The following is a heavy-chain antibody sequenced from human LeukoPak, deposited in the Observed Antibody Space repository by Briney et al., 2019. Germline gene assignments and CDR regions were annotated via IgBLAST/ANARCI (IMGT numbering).Heavy chain of an antibody. J-gene: IGHJ6*03. CDR1: GGSISSYY. D-gene: IGHD2-2*01. CDR3: AGTLVAQYYYYMDV. Sequence: SETLSLTCTVSGGSISSYYWSWIRQPPGKGLEWIGYIYYSGSTNYNPSLKSRVTISVDTSKNQFSLKLSSVTAADTAVYYCAGTLVAQYYYYMDVWGKGTTVTVSS. V-gene: IGHV4-59*01. CDR2: IYYSGST.